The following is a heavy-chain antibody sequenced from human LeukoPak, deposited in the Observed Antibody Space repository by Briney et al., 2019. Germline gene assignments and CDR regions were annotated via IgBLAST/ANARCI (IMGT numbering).Heavy chain of an antibody. CDR3: AKGTTDYDASDPLDF. D-gene: IGHD3-16*01. V-gene: IGHV3-23*01. CDR1: VLTFSSYA. J-gene: IGHJ4*02. Sequence: GGSLRLSCAASVLTFSSYAMAWVRQAPGKGLEWVSVITGSGDSAYYSDSVKGRFTISRDQSKSTVYLQMTSLRAEDTAVFYCAKGTTDYDASDPLDFWGQGTLVTVSS. CDR2: ITGSGDSA.